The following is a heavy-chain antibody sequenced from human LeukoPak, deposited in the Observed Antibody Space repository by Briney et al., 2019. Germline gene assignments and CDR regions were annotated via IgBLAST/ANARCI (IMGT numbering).Heavy chain of an antibody. CDR2: VSYTGST. CDR1: GGSITSYH. V-gene: IGHV4-59*01. D-gene: IGHD2-2*01. Sequence: RSETLSLTCTVSGGSITSYHWSWIRQPPGKGLEWIGYVSYTGSTNFNPSLKSRVTISIDTSKNQFSLKLSSVTAADTAVYYCASGGYCSTTSCYPNWFDPWGQGTLVTVSS. CDR3: ASGGYCSTTSCYPNWFDP. J-gene: IGHJ5*02.